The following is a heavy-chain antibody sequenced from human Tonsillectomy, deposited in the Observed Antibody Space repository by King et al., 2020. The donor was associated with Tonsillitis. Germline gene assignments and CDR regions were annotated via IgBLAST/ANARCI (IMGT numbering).Heavy chain of an antibody. V-gene: IGHV4-61*02. CDR2: VYTSGSS. D-gene: IGHD1-26*01. CDR1: GGSISSSSHY. CDR3: AREISGSPTYGSAFDI. Sequence: QLQLQESGPGLVKPSQTLSLTCTVSGGSISSSSHYWSWIRQPAGKELEWIGRVYTSGSSNYNPSLNSRVTMSVDTSKNQLSLIRSSVPAADTAVYFCAREISGSPTYGSAFDIWGQGTMVTVSP. J-gene: IGHJ3*02.